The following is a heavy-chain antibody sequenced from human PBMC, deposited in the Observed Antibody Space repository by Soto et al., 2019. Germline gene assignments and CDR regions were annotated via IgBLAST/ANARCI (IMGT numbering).Heavy chain of an antibody. D-gene: IGHD5-18*01. CDR1: GGSISSTSYY. CDR2: IFYTGST. CDR3: ARRAYSHGYFDF. J-gene: IGHJ4*02. Sequence: SETLSLTCSVSGGSISSTSYYWGWIRQPPGKELEWIGNIFYTGSTFYNPSLESRLTISVATSKNQFSLTLSSMTAADTAVYYCARRAYSHGYFDFWGQGSLVTVSS. V-gene: IGHV4-39*01.